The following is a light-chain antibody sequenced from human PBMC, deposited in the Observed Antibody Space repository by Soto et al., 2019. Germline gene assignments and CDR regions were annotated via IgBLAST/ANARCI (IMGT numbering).Light chain of an antibody. CDR1: QFNGSN. V-gene: IGKV3-15*01. CDR2: DAS. CDR3: QQYNNWPPLT. Sequence: MTQSPATLSVSPGERATLSCRAIQFNGSNLAWYQQKPGEATRLLMYDASSRATGIPARFSGSGSGTEFALTISSLQSEDFAIYYCQQYNNWPPLTFGGGTKVDIK. J-gene: IGKJ4*01.